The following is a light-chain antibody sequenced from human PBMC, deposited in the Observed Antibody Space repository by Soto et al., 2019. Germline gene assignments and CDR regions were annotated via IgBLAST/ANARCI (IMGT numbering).Light chain of an antibody. CDR3: CSYTRSGTLI. CDR2: DVS. CDR1: SGDIGDYNY. V-gene: IGLV2-14*01. Sequence: SALTQPASVSGSPGQSITISCVGTSGDIGDYNYVSWYQQHPGKVPKVIIYDVSNRPSGVSYRFSGTKSGNTASLTVSGLQAEEEADYYCCSYTRSGTLIFGTGTKLTVL. J-gene: IGLJ1*01.